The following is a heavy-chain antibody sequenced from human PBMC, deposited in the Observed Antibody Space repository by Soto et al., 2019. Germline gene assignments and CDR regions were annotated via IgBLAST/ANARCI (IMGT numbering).Heavy chain of an antibody. Sequence: EVQLLESGGGLVQPGGSLRLSCAASGFTFSSYAMSWVRQAPGQGLEWVSAISGSGGSTYYADSVKGRFTISRDNSKNTLYLQMNSLRAEDTAVYYCAKGAPFYCSGGSCYSGFDYWGQGTLVTVSS. CDR3: AKGAPFYCSGGSCYSGFDY. V-gene: IGHV3-23*01. CDR2: ISGSGGST. D-gene: IGHD2-15*01. J-gene: IGHJ4*02. CDR1: GFTFSSYA.